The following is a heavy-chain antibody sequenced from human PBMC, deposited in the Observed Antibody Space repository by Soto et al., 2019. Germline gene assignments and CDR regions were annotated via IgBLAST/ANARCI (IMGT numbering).Heavy chain of an antibody. J-gene: IGHJ4*02. CDR1: GGSISSSSYY. CDR2: IYYSGST. Sequence: QLQLQESGPGLVKPSETLSLTCTVSGGSISSSSYYWGWIRQPPGKGLEWIGSIYYSGSTYYNPSLKSRVTISVDTSKNHFSLKLSSVTAADTALYYCARERGYCSGGSCPVDYWGQGTLVTVSS. V-gene: IGHV4-39*02. CDR3: ARERGYCSGGSCPVDY. D-gene: IGHD2-15*01.